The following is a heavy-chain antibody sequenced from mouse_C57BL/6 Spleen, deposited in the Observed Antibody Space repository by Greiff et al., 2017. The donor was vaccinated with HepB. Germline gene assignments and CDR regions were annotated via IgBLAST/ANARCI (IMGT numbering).Heavy chain of an antibody. CDR1: GYAFTNYL. D-gene: IGHD1-1*01. J-gene: IGHJ1*03. Sequence: QVQLQQSGAELVRPGTSVKVSCKASGYAFTNYLIEWVKQRPGQGLEWIGVINPGSGGTNYNEKFKGKATLTADKSSSTAYMQLSSLTSEDSAVYFCARSITTRPYWYFDVWGTGTTVTVSS. CDR2: INPGSGGT. V-gene: IGHV1-54*01. CDR3: ARSITTRPYWYFDV.